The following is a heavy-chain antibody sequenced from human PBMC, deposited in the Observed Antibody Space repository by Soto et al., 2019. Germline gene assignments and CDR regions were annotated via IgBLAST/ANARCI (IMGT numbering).Heavy chain of an antibody. CDR3: AREEVAGTHY. CDR2: IYYSGST. J-gene: IGHJ4*02. CDR1: GGSISSYY. D-gene: IGHD6-19*01. V-gene: IGHV4-59*01. Sequence: SETLSLTCTVSGGSISSYYWSWIRQPPGKGLEWIGYIYYSGSTNYSPSLKSRVTISVDTSKNQFSLKLSSVTAADTAVYYCAREEVAGTHYWGQGTLVTVSS.